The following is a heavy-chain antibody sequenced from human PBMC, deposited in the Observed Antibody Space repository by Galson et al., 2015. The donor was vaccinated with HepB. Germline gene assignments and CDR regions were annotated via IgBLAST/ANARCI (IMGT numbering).Heavy chain of an antibody. V-gene: IGHV3-30*04. D-gene: IGHD6-13*01. Sequence: SLRLSCAASGFTFSSYAMHWVRQAPGKGLEWVAVISYDGSNKYYADSVKGRFTISRDNSKNTLYLQMNSLRAEDTAVYYCARGWIAAAGEEFDYWGQGTLVTVSS. CDR2: ISYDGSNK. CDR1: GFTFSSYA. CDR3: ARGWIAAAGEEFDY. J-gene: IGHJ4*02.